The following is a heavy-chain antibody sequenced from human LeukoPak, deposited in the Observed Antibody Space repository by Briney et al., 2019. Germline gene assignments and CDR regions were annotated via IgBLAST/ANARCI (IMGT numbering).Heavy chain of an antibody. Sequence: ASVKVSCKASGYIFTGYYMHWVRQAPGQGLEWMGIINPSGGSTSYAQKFQGRVTMTRDMSTSTVYMELSSLRSEDTAVYYCAREQKRRRAFDIWGQGTMVTVSS. CDR1: GYIFTGYY. CDR2: INPSGGST. J-gene: IGHJ3*02. V-gene: IGHV1-46*01. CDR3: AREQKRRRAFDI. D-gene: IGHD5-24*01.